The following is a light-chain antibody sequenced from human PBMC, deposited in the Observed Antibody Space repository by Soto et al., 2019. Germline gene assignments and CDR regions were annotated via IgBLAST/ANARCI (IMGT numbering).Light chain of an antibody. CDR3: QQYKNWPTET. J-gene: IGKJ1*01. Sequence: EIVMTQSPAPLSVSPGERATLSCRASQSVSSNLAWYQQKPCQAPRLLIYGASTRATGIPARFSGSGSGTEFTLTISSLQSEDFAVYYCQQYKNWPTETFGQGTKVDIK. V-gene: IGKV3-15*01. CDR1: QSVSSN. CDR2: GAS.